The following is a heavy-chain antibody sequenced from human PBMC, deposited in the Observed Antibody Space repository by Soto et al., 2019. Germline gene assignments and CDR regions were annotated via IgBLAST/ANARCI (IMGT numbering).Heavy chain of an antibody. CDR3: ARDSRKNSGSPQDAFDI. CDR1: GFTFSSYS. CDR2: ISSSSSYI. V-gene: IGHV3-21*01. D-gene: IGHD1-26*01. Sequence: PGGSLRLSCAASGFTFSSYSMNWVRQAPGKGLEWVSSISSSSSYIYYADSVKGRFTISRDNAKNSLYLQMNSLRAEDTAVYYCARDSRKNSGSPQDAFDIWGQGTMVTVSS. J-gene: IGHJ3*02.